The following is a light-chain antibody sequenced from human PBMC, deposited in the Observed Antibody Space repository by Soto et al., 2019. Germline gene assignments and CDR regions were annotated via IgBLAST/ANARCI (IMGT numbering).Light chain of an antibody. Sequence: DIQMTQSPSSLSASVGDRVTITCRASQGISNSLNWYQQKPGTAPKLLIYPATSLQSGVPSRSSGSGSGTDFTLTISSLQPEDSATYYCQQSHSIPPTFGQGTKVEVK. CDR1: QGISNS. CDR3: QQSHSIPPT. J-gene: IGKJ1*01. CDR2: PAT. V-gene: IGKV1-39*01.